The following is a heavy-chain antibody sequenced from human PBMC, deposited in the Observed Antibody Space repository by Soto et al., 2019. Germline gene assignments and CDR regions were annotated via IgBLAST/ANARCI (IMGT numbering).Heavy chain of an antibody. CDR3: ARGEYCSCTSCYENYYMDF. J-gene: IGHJ6*03. CDR2: IYYSGST. D-gene: IGHD2-2*01. Sequence: NPSETLSLTCTVSGGSISSGGYYWSWIRQHPGKGLEWIGYIYYSGSTYYNPSLKSRVTISVDTSKNQFSLKLSSVTAADTAVYYCARGEYCSCTSCYENYYMDFWGKGTTVTVSS. CDR1: GGSISSGGYY. V-gene: IGHV4-31*03.